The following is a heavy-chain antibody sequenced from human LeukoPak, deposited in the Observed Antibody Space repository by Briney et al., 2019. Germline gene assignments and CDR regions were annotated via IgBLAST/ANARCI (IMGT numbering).Heavy chain of an antibody. CDR1: GGSLSSYY. J-gene: IGHJ4*02. CDR3: ARGLNRNDYGDYGY. D-gene: IGHD4-17*01. V-gene: IGHV4-59*01. CDR2: IYYTGST. Sequence: LSETLSLTCTVSGGSLSSYYWTWIRQPPGKGLEWIGYIYYTGSTSYNPSLKSRVTISVQTSKNQFSLKLSSVTAADTAVYYCARGLNRNDYGDYGYWGQGTLVTVSS.